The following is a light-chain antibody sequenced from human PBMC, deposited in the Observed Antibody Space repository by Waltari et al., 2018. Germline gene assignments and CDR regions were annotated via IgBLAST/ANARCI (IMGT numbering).Light chain of an antibody. CDR2: AVS. CDR3: CSYAGNYIWV. V-gene: IGLV2-23*02. Sequence: QSPLTQPASVSGSPGQSLTISCTGPSSDLGRFDIVSWYQQHPGNAPKLIICAVSKRPSGVSDRFSGSKSGDTASLTISGLQFEDEADYYCCSYAGNYIWVFGGGTRLTVL. J-gene: IGLJ3*02. CDR1: SSDLGRFDI.